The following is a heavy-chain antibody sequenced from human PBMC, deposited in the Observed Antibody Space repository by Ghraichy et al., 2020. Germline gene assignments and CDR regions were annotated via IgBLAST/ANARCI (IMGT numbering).Heavy chain of an antibody. CDR3: AKGSLRYCSGGSCQFDY. CDR1: GFTFSSYG. Sequence: GGSLRLSCAASGFTFSSYGMHWVRQAPGKGLEWVAFIRYDGSNKYYADSVKGRFTISRDNSKNTLYLQMNSLRAEDTAVYYCAKGSLRYCSGGSCQFDYWGQGTLVTVSS. CDR2: IRYDGSNK. D-gene: IGHD2-15*01. J-gene: IGHJ4*02. V-gene: IGHV3-30*02.